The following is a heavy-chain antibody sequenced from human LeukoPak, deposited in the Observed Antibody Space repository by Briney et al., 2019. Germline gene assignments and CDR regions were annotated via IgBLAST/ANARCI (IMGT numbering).Heavy chain of an antibody. CDR1: GGSISSYY. V-gene: IGHV4-34*01. Sequence: SETLSLTCTVSGGSISSYYWNWIRQPPGKGLEWIGEINHSGSTNYNPSLKSRVTISVDTSKNQFSLKLSSVTAADTAVYYCARVRTAAAAGDYWGQGTLVTVSS. J-gene: IGHJ4*02. D-gene: IGHD6-13*01. CDR2: INHSGST. CDR3: ARVRTAAAAGDY.